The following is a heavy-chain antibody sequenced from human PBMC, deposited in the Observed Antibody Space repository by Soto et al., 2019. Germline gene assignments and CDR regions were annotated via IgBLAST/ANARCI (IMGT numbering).Heavy chain of an antibody. CDR1: GVTCSIND. CDR3: ASDHPLGYCSGGSCYSIHHGMDV. V-gene: IGHV3-53*01. Sequence: GGFMGLSSTASGVTCSINDRSWIRPKPGKGLEWVSVIYSGGSTYYADSVKGRFTISRDNSKNTLYLQMNSLRAEDTAVYYCASDHPLGYCSGGSCYSIHHGMDVWGQGTTVTVSS. CDR2: IYSGGST. J-gene: IGHJ6*02. D-gene: IGHD2-15*01.